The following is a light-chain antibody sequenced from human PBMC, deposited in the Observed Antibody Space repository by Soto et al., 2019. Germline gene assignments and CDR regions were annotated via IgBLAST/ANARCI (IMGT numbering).Light chain of an antibody. CDR1: SSDVGGYNY. CDR3: SSHTSSSTLIYV. Sequence: QAALTQPASVSGSPGQSITISCTGTSSDVGGYNYVSWYQQHPGKAPKLMIYDVSNRPSGVSNRFSGSKSGNTASLTISGLQAEDEADYYCSSHTSSSTLIYVFGTGTKVTVL. V-gene: IGLV2-14*01. J-gene: IGLJ1*01. CDR2: DVS.